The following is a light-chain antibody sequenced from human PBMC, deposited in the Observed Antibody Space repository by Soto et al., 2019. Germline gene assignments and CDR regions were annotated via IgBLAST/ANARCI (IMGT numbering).Light chain of an antibody. CDR2: DAS. CDR1: QSVTTN. J-gene: IGKJ4*01. V-gene: IGKV3-15*01. Sequence: EVVMTQSPATLSASPGERVTFSCRASQSVTTNLVWYQHKPGQSPRLLISDASTVASGIPPRFSGSGSGTEFTLTIDRLQSADFAVYYCQQYDRWPVTFGGGTKVDSK. CDR3: QQYDRWPVT.